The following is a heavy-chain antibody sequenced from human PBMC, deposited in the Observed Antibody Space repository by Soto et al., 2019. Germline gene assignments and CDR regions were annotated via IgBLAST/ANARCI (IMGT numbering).Heavy chain of an antibody. CDR1: GFTFSNAW. Sequence: GGSLRLSCAASGFTFSNAWMSWVRQAPGKGLEWVGRIKSKTDGGTTDYAAPVKGRFTISRDDSKNTLYLQMNSLKTEDTAVYYCTTDRGGATHRDYWGQGTLVTVSS. V-gene: IGHV3-15*01. J-gene: IGHJ4*02. CDR3: TTDRGGATHRDY. D-gene: IGHD1-26*01. CDR2: IKSKTDGGTT.